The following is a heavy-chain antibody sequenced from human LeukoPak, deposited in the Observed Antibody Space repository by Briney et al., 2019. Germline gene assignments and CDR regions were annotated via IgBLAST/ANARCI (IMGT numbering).Heavy chain of an antibody. D-gene: IGHD4-17*01. J-gene: IGHJ4*02. CDR2: ISGSGGST. CDR1: GFTFSSYA. CDR3: AKAGFTVTTGEYYFDY. V-gene: IGHV3-23*01. Sequence: GGSLRLSCAASGFTFSSYAMSWVRQAPGKGLEWVSAISGSGGSTYYADSVKGRFTISRDNSKNTLYLQMNSLRAEDTAVYYCAKAGFTVTTGEYYFDYWGQGTLVTVSS.